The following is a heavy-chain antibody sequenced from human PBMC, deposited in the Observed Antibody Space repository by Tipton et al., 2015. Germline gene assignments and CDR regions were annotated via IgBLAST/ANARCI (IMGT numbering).Heavy chain of an antibody. V-gene: IGHV4-61*01. CDR1: GGSVSSGSYY. CDR3: ARDLERRYGMDV. Sequence: TLSLTCNVSGGSVSSGSYYWNWIRQPPGKGLEWVGYIHYSGSTNYNPSLKSRVTISVDTSKNQFSLKLSSVTAADTAVYYCARDLERRYGMDVWGQGTTVIVSS. CDR2: IHYSGST. J-gene: IGHJ6*02. D-gene: IGHD1-1*01.